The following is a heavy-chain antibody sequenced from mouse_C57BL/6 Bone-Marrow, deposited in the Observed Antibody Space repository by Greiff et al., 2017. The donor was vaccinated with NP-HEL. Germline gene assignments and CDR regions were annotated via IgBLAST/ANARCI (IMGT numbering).Heavy chain of an antibody. D-gene: IGHD1-1*01. V-gene: IGHV1-5*01. CDR3: TRGFSTTGVAFDY. Sequence: EVQLQQSGTVLARPGASVKMSCKTSGYTFTSYWMHWVKQRPGQGLEWIGAIYPGNSDTSYNQKFKGKAKLTAVTSASTAYMELSSLTNEDSAVYYCTRGFSTTGVAFDYWGQGTTLTVSS. J-gene: IGHJ2*01. CDR1: GYTFTSYW. CDR2: IYPGNSDT.